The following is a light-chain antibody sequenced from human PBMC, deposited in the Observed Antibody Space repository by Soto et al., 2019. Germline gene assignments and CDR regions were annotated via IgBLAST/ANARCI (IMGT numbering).Light chain of an antibody. J-gene: IGKJ1*01. CDR1: QSDSSN. CDR2: GAS. CDR3: QQYNNWPTWT. Sequence: EIVMTQSPATLSVSPGERATLSCRASQSDSSNLAWYQQKPGQARRLLIYGASTRATGIPSRFSGSGSGTEFTLTFSSLQSEDFAVYYCQQYNNWPTWTFGQGTKVDIK. V-gene: IGKV3-15*01.